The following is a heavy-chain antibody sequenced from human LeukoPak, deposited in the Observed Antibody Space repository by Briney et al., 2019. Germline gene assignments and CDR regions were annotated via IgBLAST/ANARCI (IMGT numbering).Heavy chain of an antibody. Sequence: GGSLRLSCAASGFTVSNNYMTWVRQAPGKGLEWVSLIYSGGSTYYADSVKGRFTISRDNSKNTLYLQMNSLRAEVTAVYYCARVPKYYYGSGSYWGGFDYWGQGTLVTVSS. CDR3: ARVPKYYYGSGSYWGGFDY. D-gene: IGHD3-10*01. J-gene: IGHJ4*02. CDR1: GFTVSNNY. V-gene: IGHV3-66*01. CDR2: IYSGGST.